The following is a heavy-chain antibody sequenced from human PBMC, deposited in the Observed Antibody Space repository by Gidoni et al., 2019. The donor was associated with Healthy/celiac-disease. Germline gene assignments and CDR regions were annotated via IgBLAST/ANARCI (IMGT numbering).Heavy chain of an antibody. Sequence: EVQRVESGGGLVKPGGSLRLSCAASGFTSSSYSRNWVRQAQGKGLEWVSSISSSSSYIYYADSVKGRFTISRDNAKNSLYLQMNSLRAEDTAVYYCARDWYGDYPFDYWGQGTLVTVSS. CDR1: GFTSSSYS. V-gene: IGHV3-21*01. CDR3: ARDWYGDYPFDY. D-gene: IGHD4-17*01. CDR2: ISSSSSYI. J-gene: IGHJ4*02.